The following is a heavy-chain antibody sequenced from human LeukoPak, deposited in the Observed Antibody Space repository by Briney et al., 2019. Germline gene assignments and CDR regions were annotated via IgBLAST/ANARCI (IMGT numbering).Heavy chain of an antibody. CDR3: ARGGLLWFDL. D-gene: IGHD1-26*01. Sequence: ASETLSLTCAVYGGSFSGYYWSWIRQPPGKGLEWIGEINHSGSTNYNPSLKSRVTISVDTSKNQFSLKLSSVTAADTAVYYCARGGLLWFDLWGQGTLVTVSS. V-gene: IGHV4-34*01. CDR1: GGSFSGYY. J-gene: IGHJ5*02. CDR2: INHSGST.